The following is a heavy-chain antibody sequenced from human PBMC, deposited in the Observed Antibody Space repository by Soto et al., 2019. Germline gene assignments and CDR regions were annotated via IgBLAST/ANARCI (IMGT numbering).Heavy chain of an antibody. CDR2: IIPILGIA. D-gene: IGHD7-27*01. J-gene: IGHJ4*02. V-gene: IGHV1-69*10. CDR3: ASAASNWGSVYYFDY. Sequence: ASVKVSCKASGGTFSSYAISWVRQAPGQGLEWMGGIIPILGIANYAQKFQGRVTITADKSTSTAYMELSSLRSEDTAVYYCASAASNWGSVYYFDYWGQGTLVTVSS. CDR1: GGTFSSYA.